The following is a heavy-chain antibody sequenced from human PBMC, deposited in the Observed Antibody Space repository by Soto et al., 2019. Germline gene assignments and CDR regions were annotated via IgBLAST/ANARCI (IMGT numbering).Heavy chain of an antibody. J-gene: IGHJ5*02. CDR3: ARTIYLQQLINGFDP. Sequence: PSETLSLTCTVSGGSISSSSYYWGWIRQPPGKGLEWIGSVYYSGSTYYNPSLKSRVTISVDTSKNQFSLKLSSVTAADAAVYYCARTIYLQQLINGFDPWGQGTLVTVSS. D-gene: IGHD6-13*01. V-gene: IGHV4-39*01. CDR2: VYYSGST. CDR1: GGSISSSSYY.